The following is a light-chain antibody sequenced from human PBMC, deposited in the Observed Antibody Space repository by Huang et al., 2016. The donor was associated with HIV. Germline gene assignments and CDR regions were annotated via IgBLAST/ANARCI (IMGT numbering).Light chain of an antibody. Sequence: EIVMTQSPGTLSLSPGERAPLSCRPSQSVSSNLALYQHKPVQAPRLLIYGASTRATGVPARFSGSGSGTEFTLTISSLQSDDFVVYYCQQYQDWPRTFGQGTKVEIK. CDR2: GAS. CDR3: QQYQDWPRT. J-gene: IGKJ1*01. V-gene: IGKV3-15*01. CDR1: QSVSSN.